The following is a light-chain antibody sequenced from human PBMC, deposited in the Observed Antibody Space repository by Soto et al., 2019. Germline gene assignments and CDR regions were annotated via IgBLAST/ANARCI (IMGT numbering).Light chain of an antibody. CDR2: SSS. CDR3: QQYRTSPPTWT. CDR1: QSVSSTH. V-gene: IGKV3-20*01. J-gene: IGKJ1*01. Sequence: ELVLTQSPGTLSLSPGERATLSCRASQSVSSTHLAWYQQRPGQAPRLLIYSSSSRASGIPDRFSGSGSGTDFTLTISRLEPEDFAVYYCQQYRTSPPTWTFGQGTKVDIK.